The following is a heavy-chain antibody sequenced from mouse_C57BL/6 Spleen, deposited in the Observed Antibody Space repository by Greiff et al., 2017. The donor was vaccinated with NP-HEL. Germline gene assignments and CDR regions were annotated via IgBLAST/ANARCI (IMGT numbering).Heavy chain of an antibody. V-gene: IGHV1-15*01. CDR2: IDPETGGT. D-gene: IGHD2-4*01. Sequence: VQLQQSGAELVRPGASVTLSCKASGYTFTDYEMHWVKQTPVHGLEWIGAIDPETGGTAYNQKFKGKAILTADKSSSTAYMELRSLTSEDSAVYYCTRSPDYDYDVHLDYWGQGTTLTVSS. CDR1: GYTFTDYE. CDR3: TRSPDYDYDVHLDY. J-gene: IGHJ2*01.